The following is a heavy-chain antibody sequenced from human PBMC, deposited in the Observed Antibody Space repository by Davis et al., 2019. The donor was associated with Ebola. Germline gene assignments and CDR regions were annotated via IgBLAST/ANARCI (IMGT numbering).Heavy chain of an antibody. CDR3: ARGVLLSGYYYYYMDV. V-gene: IGHV1-69*13. CDR1: GYTFTSYD. J-gene: IGHJ6*03. CDR2: IIPIFGTA. D-gene: IGHD3-10*01. Sequence: SVKVSCKASGYTFTSYDINWVRQATGQGLEWMGGIIPIFGTANYAQKFQGRVTITADESTSTAYMELSSLRSEDTAVYYCARGVLLSGYYYYYMDVWGKGTTVTVSS.